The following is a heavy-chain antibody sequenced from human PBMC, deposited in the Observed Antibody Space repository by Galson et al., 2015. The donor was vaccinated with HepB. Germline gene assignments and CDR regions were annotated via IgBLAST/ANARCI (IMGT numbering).Heavy chain of an antibody. D-gene: IGHD3-3*01. CDR3: ARGGAMEWLAQYYFDY. V-gene: IGHV3-48*03. CDR2: ISSSGSTI. CDR1: GFTFSSYE. J-gene: IGHJ4*02. Sequence: SLRLSCAASGFTFSSYEMNWVRQAPGKGLEWVSYISSSGSTIYYADSVKGRFTISRDNAKNSLYLQMNSLRAEDTAVYYCARGGAMEWLAQYYFDYWGQGTLVAVSS.